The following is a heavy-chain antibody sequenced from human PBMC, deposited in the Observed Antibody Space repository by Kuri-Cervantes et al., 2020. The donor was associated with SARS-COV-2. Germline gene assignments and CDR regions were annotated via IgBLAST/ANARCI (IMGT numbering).Heavy chain of an antibody. J-gene: IGHJ6*02. V-gene: IGHV3-23*01. Sequence: GGSLRLSCAASGFTFSSYAMSWVRQAPGKGLEWVSAISGSGGSTYYADSVKGRFTISRDNSKNTLYLQMNSLRAEDTAVYYCARERRSSSWYDRYGMDFWGQGTTVTVSS. CDR1: GFTFSSYA. CDR2: ISGSGGST. D-gene: IGHD6-13*01. CDR3: ARERRSSSWYDRYGMDF.